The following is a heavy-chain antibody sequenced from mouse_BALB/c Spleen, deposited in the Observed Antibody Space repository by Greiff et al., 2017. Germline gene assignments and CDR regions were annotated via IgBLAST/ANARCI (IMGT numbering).Heavy chain of an antibody. J-gene: IGHJ3*01. D-gene: IGHD3-2*01. CDR1: GYTFTSYW. CDR3: ERDSSGYVRSSFAY. Sequence: VQLQESGAELAKPGASVKMSCKASGYTFTSYWMHWVNQRPGQGLEWIGYINPSTGYTEYNQKFKDKATLTADKSSSTAYMQLSSLTSEDSAVYSCERDSSGYVRSSFAYWGQGTLVTVSA. CDR2: INPSTGYT. V-gene: IGHV1-7*01.